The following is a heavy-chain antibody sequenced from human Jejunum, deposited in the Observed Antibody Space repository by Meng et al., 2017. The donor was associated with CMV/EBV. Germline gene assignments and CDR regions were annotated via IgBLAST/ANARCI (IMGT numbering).Heavy chain of an antibody. CDR3: AADISTAWFYY. CDR2: IHYTETT. Sequence: QASAPVLVQPSQPLSLPCSCSGDSISSGRHFWGWIRQAPGKGLEWIATIHYTETTHYNPSLKSRITISVDTSKNQISLKVNSVTAADTAMYYCAADISTAWFYYWGQGTLVTVSS. J-gene: IGHJ4*02. V-gene: IGHV4-39*07. CDR1: GDSISSGRHF. D-gene: IGHD2-2*01.